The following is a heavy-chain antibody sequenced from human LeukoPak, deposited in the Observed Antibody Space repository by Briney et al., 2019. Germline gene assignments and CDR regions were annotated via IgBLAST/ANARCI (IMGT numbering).Heavy chain of an antibody. CDR3: ARGTPDHYDSSGYYFYYFDY. V-gene: IGHV5-51*01. CDR1: GYSFTSYW. CDR2: IYPGDSDT. Sequence: GESLKISCKGSGYSFTSYWIGWVRQMPGKGLEWMGIIYPGDSDTRYSPSFQGQVTISADKSISTAYLQWSSLKASDTAMYCCARGTPDHYDSSGYYFYYFDYWGQGTLVTVSS. J-gene: IGHJ4*02. D-gene: IGHD3-22*01.